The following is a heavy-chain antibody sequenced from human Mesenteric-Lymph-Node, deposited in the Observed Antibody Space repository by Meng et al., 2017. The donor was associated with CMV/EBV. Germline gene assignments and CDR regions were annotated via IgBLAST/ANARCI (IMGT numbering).Heavy chain of an antibody. CDR2: INSDGSNT. J-gene: IGHJ4*02. Sequence: GESLKISCAASGFTFSSYWMHWVRQAPGKGLVWVSRINSDGSNTSYADSVKGRFTISRDNAKNTLYLQMNSLRAEDTAVYYCARGGYDFWSGYYPDYWGQGTLVTVSS. D-gene: IGHD3-3*01. V-gene: IGHV3-74*01. CDR1: GFTFSSYW. CDR3: ARGGYDFWSGYYPDY.